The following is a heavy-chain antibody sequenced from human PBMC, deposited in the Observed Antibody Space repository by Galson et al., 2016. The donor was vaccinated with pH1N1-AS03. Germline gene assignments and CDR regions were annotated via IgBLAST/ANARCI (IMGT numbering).Heavy chain of an antibody. J-gene: IGHJ4*02. D-gene: IGHD2/OR15-2a*01. CDR2: ISTYHGNT. CDR1: GYIFVDYN. V-gene: IGHV1-18*01. CDR3: AREALNSRYIDF. Sequence: SVKVSCKASGYIFVDYNIYWVRQAPGQGLEWMGWISTYHGNTDYEPMLQGRVTMNTDTSTSTAYMELRSLKSDDTAVYYCAREALNSRYIDFWGQGTLVTVSS.